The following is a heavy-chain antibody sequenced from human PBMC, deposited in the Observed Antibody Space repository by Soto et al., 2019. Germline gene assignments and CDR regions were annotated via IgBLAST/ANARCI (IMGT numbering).Heavy chain of an antibody. Sequence: QVQLVESGGGVVQPGRSLRLSCAASGFTFSSYGMHWVRQAPGKGLEWVAVISYDGSNKYYADSVKGRFTISRDNSKNTLYLQMNSLRAEDTAVYYCAKTPMVRGVSAFDIWGQGTMVTVSS. CDR3: AKTPMVRGVSAFDI. CDR2: ISYDGSNK. V-gene: IGHV3-30*18. CDR1: GFTFSSYG. J-gene: IGHJ3*02. D-gene: IGHD3-10*01.